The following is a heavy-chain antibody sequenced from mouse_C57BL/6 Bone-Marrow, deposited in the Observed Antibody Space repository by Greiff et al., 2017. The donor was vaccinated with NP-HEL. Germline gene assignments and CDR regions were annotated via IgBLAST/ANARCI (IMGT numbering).Heavy chain of an antibody. J-gene: IGHJ1*03. Sequence: VQLQQSVPELVKPGASVKISCKASGYAFSSSWMNWVKQRPGKGLEWIGRIYPGDGDTNYNGKFKGTATLTADKSSSTAYMQLSSLTSEDSAVYFCARWGLRGYFDVWGTGTTVTVSS. CDR2: IYPGDGDT. CDR3: ARWGLRGYFDV. D-gene: IGHD3-1*01. CDR1: GYAFSSSW. V-gene: IGHV1-82*01.